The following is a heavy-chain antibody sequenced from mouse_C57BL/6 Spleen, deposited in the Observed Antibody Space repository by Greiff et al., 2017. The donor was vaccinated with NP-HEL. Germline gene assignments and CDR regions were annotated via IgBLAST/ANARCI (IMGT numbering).Heavy chain of an antibody. CDR1: GFTFSDYG. V-gene: IGHV5-17*01. J-gene: IGHJ2*01. CDR2: ISSGSSTI. CDR3: ASRYYYLFDY. Sequence: EVQVVESGGGLVKPGGSLKLSCAASGFTFSDYGMHWVRQAPEKGLEWVAYISSGSSTIYYADTVKGRFTISRDNAKNTLFLQMTSLRSEDTAMYYCASRYYYLFDYWGQGTTLTVSS. D-gene: IGHD1-1*01.